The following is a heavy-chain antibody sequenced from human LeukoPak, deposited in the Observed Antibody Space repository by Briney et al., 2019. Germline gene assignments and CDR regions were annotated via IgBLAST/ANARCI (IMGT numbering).Heavy chain of an antibody. J-gene: IGHJ4*02. Sequence: GGSLRLSCAASGFTFSSYWMSWVRQAPGKGLEWVANIKQDGSEKYYVDSVKGRFTISRDNAKNSLYLQMNSLRAEDTAVYYCARVSGVYDSSGYYHYWGQGTLVTVSS. CDR1: GFTFSSYW. CDR2: IKQDGSEK. CDR3: ARVSGVYDSSGYYHY. V-gene: IGHV3-7*01. D-gene: IGHD3-22*01.